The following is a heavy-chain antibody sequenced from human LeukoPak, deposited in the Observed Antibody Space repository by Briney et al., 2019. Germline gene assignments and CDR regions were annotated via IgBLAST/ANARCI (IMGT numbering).Heavy chain of an antibody. D-gene: IGHD5-24*01. V-gene: IGHV3-30-3*01. Sequence: GGSLRLSCAASGFTFSSYAMHWVRQAPGKGLEWVAVISYDGSNKYYADSVKGRFTISRDNSKNTLYLQMNSLRAEDTAVYYCARDQMAGYFDYWGQETLVTVSS. J-gene: IGHJ4*02. CDR2: ISYDGSNK. CDR1: GFTFSSYA. CDR3: ARDQMAGYFDY.